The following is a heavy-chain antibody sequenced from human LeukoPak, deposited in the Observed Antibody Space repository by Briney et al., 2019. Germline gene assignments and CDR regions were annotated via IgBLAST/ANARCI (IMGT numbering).Heavy chain of an antibody. D-gene: IGHD2-2*01. CDR2: IYYSGST. CDR1: GGSISSYY. Sequence: SETLSLTCTVSGGSISSYYWSWIRQSPGKGLEWIGFIYYSGSTYYNPALKSRVTISVDTSKNQFSLKLNSVTAADSAVYYCARCGAQLNWSDPWGQGTLVTVSS. V-gene: IGHV4-59*08. J-gene: IGHJ5*02. CDR3: ARCGAQLNWSDP.